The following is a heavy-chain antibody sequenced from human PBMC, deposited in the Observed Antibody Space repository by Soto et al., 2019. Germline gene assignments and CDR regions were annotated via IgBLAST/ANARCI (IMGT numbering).Heavy chain of an antibody. J-gene: IGHJ2*01. Sequence: QVQLVESGGGVVQPGRSLRLSCAASGFTFSSYGMHWVRQAPGKGLEWVAVISYDGSNKYYADSVKGRFTISRDNSKNTLYLQMNSLRAEDTAVYYCAKGYVDTAMVDWYFDLWGRGTLVTVSS. CDR3: AKGYVDTAMVDWYFDL. CDR2: ISYDGSNK. D-gene: IGHD5-18*01. CDR1: GFTFSSYG. V-gene: IGHV3-30*18.